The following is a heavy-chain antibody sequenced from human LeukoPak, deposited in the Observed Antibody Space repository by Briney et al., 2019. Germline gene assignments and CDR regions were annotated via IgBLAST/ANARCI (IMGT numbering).Heavy chain of an antibody. D-gene: IGHD2-15*01. CDR1: GGSISSGSYY. CDR2: IYTSGST. CDR3: ARYCSGGDCYSKALDY. V-gene: IGHV4-61*02. Sequence: SETLSLTCTVSGGSISSGSYYWSWIRQPAGKGLEWIGRIYTSGSTNYNPSLKSRVTISVDTSLNQFSLKLNSVTAADTAVYYCARYCSGGDCYSKALDYWGQGILVTVSS. J-gene: IGHJ4*02.